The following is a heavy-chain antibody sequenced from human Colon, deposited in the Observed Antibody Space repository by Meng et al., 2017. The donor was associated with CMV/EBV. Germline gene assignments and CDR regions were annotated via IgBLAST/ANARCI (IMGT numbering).Heavy chain of an antibody. V-gene: IGHV4-4*02. CDR1: GASFSSGPW. J-gene: IGHJ4*02. D-gene: IGHD3-22*01. CDR3: ARNGYYSLES. CDR2: MLHTGTT. Sequence: PSCAVSGASFSSGPWWSWVRQSPGQGLEWIGEMLHTGTTTYNPSLRGRVTFSLDDSKNEFSLKLSSVTAADTAVYYCARNGYYSLESWSQGTLVTVSS.